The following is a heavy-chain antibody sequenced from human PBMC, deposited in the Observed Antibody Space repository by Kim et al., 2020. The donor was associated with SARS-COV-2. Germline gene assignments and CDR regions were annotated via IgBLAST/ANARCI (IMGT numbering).Heavy chain of an antibody. CDR3: LFGGWLGD. CDR1: GFTFSNYL. J-gene: IGHJ4*02. CDR2: ISPNGDTT. Sequence: GGSLRLSCLGSGFTFSNYLMHWVRQAPGKGLEYVSGISPNGDTTYYADSVRGRFTISRDNSKNTVYLQVSSLRPGDMAIYYCLFGGWLGDWGQGTLVTVSS. V-gene: IGHV3-64D*06. D-gene: IGHD3-16*01.